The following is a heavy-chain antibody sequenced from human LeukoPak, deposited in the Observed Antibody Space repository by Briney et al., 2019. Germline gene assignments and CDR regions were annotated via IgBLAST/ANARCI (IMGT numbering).Heavy chain of an antibody. CDR1: GITVSGNY. J-gene: IGHJ6*02. CDR2: TYRGGTT. CDR3: AREAYYYGSGTESGGSYFYGMDV. D-gene: IGHD3-10*01. Sequence: GGSLRLSCAASGITVSGNYMNWVRQAPGQGLERASVTYRGGTTYYADSVKDRFTVSRDNSGSTLYLQMNSLRAEDTAVYYCAREAYYYGSGTESGGSYFYGMDVWGPGTTVVVSS. V-gene: IGHV3-66*01.